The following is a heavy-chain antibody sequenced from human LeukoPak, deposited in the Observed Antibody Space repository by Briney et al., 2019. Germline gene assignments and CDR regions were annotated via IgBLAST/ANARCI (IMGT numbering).Heavy chain of an antibody. CDR1: GFTVSSNS. V-gene: IGHV3-15*01. CDR2: IKSKTDGGTT. Sequence: GGSLRLSCTVSGFTVSSNSMGCVRQAPGKGLEWVGRIKSKTDGGTTDYAAPVKGRFTISRDDSKNTLYLQMNSLKAEDTAVYYCTVVPAAMLDPRDLDYWGQGTLVTVSS. J-gene: IGHJ4*02. CDR3: TVVPAAMLDPRDLDY. D-gene: IGHD2-2*01.